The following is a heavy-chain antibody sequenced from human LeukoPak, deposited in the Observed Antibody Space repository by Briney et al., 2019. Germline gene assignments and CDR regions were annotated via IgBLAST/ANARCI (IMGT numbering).Heavy chain of an antibody. CDR2: ITGSGPYM. Sequence: GGSLRLSCAASGFTFSTFAMHWVRLSPGKGLEWVSSITGSGPYMLYADSVKHRFTISRDNAKNSLYLQMTSLRAEDTAVYYCAKLVGATTFDYWGQGTLVTVSS. CDR3: AKLVGATTFDY. CDR1: GFTFSTFA. D-gene: IGHD1-26*01. V-gene: IGHV3-21*01. J-gene: IGHJ4*02.